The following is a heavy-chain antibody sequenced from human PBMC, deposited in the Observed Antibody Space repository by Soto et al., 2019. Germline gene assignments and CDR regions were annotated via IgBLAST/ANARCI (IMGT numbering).Heavy chain of an antibody. J-gene: IGHJ4*02. V-gene: IGHV3-30*04. CDR3: ASSSVSDIVVVAAASELDY. D-gene: IGHD2-15*01. Sequence: QVQLVESGGGVVQPGRSLRLSCAASGFTFKSNAMHWVRQAPGKCLEWVAVISYDGSNKHYTDSVKGRFTISRDNSKNTLYLQMNGLRPEYTAVYYCASSSVSDIVVVAAASELDYWGQGTMVTVSS. CDR2: ISYDGSNK. CDR1: GFTFKSNA.